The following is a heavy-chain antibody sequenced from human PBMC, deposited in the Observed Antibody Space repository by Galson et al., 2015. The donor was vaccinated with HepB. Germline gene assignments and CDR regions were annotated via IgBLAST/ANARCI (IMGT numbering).Heavy chain of an antibody. CDR2: ISSNGGST. CDR1: GFTFSSYA. D-gene: IGHD3-10*01. Sequence: SLRLSCAASGFTFSSYAMHWVRQAPGKGLEYVSAISSNGGSTYYADSVKGRFTISRDNSKNTLYLQMSSLRAEDTAVYYCVKGAGSGSYLQYFLYKYFDYWGQGTLVTVSS. J-gene: IGHJ4*02. V-gene: IGHV3-64D*06. CDR3: VKGAGSGSYLQYFLYKYFDY.